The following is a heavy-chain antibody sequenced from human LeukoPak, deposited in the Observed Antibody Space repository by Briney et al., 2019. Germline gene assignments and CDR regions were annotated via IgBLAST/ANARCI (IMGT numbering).Heavy chain of an antibody. CDR3: ARVGCTGGSCYGWFDP. D-gene: IGHD2-15*01. CDR1: GYILTDYY. CDR2: INPNSGGT. J-gene: IGHJ5*02. V-gene: IGHV1-2*02. Sequence: GASVKVSCKASGYILTDYYMHWVRQAPGQGLEWMGWINPNSGGTNSAQKFQGRVTMTRDTSISTAYMELSRLRSDDTAVYYCARVGCTGGSCYGWFDPWGQGTLVTVSS.